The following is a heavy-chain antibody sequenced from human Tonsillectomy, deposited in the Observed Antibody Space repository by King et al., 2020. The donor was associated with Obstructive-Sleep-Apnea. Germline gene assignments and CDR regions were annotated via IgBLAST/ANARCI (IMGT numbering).Heavy chain of an antibody. J-gene: IGHJ4*02. D-gene: IGHD1-1*01. CDR3: ARVDWNPDY. CDR1: GYSISSGYF. Sequence: VQLQESGPGLVKSSETLSLTCSVSGYSISSGYFWGWIRQPPGEGLQWIGSIYHTGITYYNFSLKSRVTISVDTSKNQFSLELTSVTATDTAVYYCARVDWNPDYWGQGTLVTVSS. CDR2: IYHTGIT. V-gene: IGHV4-38-2*02.